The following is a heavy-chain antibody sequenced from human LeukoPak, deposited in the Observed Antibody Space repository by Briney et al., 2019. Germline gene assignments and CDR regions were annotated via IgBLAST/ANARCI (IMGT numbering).Heavy chain of an antibody. CDR1: GFTFNDYP. CDR2: ITWNGDRL. D-gene: IGHD3-10*01. CDR3: VKALRFDYFDH. V-gene: IGHV3-9*01. Sequence: PGRSLRLSCAASGFTFNDYPMHWVRQAPGKDLEWVSGITWNGDRLDYADSVKGRFTISRDNDQNTLYLQMNNLRGEDTALYYCVKALRFDYFDHWGQGTLVTVSS. J-gene: IGHJ4*02.